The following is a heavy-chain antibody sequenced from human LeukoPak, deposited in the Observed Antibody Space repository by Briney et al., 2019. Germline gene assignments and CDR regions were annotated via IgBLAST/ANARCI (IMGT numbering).Heavy chain of an antibody. CDR2: SDGRT. V-gene: IGHV3-53*01. J-gene: IGHJ5*02. CDR1: GFTVSNKY. D-gene: IGHD3-10*01. CDR3: VGITMVRGVTPVGPT. Sequence: GGSLRLSCAASGFTVSNKYMTWVRQAPGKGLEWVSLSDGRTYYADSVKGRCTISRDNAKNSLYLQMNSLRAEDTAVYYCVGITMVRGVTPVGPTWGQGTLVTVSS.